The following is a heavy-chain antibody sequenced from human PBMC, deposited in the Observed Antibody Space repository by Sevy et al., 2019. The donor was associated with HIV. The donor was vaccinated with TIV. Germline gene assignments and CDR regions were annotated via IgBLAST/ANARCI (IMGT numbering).Heavy chain of an antibody. CDR2: VHTSGDT. CDR1: GASINSGNYY. D-gene: IGHD3-10*01. CDR3: ARERVGLDVVRGVRQWFDP. V-gene: IGHV4-61*02. J-gene: IGHJ5*02. Sequence: SETLSLTCTVSGASINSGNYYWSWIRQPAGKGLEWLGRVHTSGDTNTNPSLQSRATISMDTSKNQFSLKLSSVTAADTAVYYCARERVGLDVVRGVRQWFDPWGQGTLVTVSS.